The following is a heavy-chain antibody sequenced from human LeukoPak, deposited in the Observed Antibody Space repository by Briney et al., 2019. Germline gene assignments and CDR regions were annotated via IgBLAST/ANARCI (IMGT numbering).Heavy chain of an antibody. CDR3: ARVKRTSSSDY. D-gene: IGHD2-2*01. CDR2: IYYSGST. J-gene: IGHJ4*02. CDR1: GGSISSYY. Sequence: SETLSLTCTVSGGSISSYYWSWIRQPPGKGLDWIGYIYYSGSTNHNPSLKSRVTVSVDTSKNQFSLKLSSVTAADTAVYYCARVKRTSSSDYWGQGTLVTVSS. V-gene: IGHV4-59*01.